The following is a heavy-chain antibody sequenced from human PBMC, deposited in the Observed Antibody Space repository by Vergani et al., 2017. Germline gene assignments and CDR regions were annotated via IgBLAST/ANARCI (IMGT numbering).Heavy chain of an antibody. V-gene: IGHV4-59*01. D-gene: IGHD3-3*01. CDR1: GGSISSYY. Sequence: QVQLQESGPGLVKPSETLSLTCTVSGGSISSYYWSWIRQPPGKGLAWIGYIYYSGRTNYNPSLKSRVNISVDTSKNQFSLKLSPVTAADTAVDSCARNGPLWEWLSHDAFDIWGQGTMVTVSS. J-gene: IGHJ3*02. CDR2: IYYSGRT. CDR3: ARNGPLWEWLSHDAFDI.